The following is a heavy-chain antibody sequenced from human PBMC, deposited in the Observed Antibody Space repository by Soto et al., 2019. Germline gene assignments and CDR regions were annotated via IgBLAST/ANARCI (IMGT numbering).Heavy chain of an antibody. CDR2: MNSYNGNA. V-gene: IGHV1-8*01. J-gene: IGHJ4*02. CDR3: ARRKERSGPHYFDS. CDR1: GYRFITYD. Sequence: QVQLVRSGAEVKKPGASVKVSCKASGYRFITYDINWVRQAPGQGREWMGWMNSYNGNAGYAQKFQGRVTMTRNTSIITAYMELSSLRSNDTAVYFCARRKERSGPHYFDSWGQGTLVTVSS. D-gene: IGHD1-1*01.